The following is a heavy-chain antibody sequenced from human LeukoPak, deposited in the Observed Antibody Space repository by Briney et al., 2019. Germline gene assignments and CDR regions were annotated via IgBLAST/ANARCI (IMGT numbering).Heavy chain of an antibody. J-gene: IGHJ3*02. CDR1: GGSISSYY. CDR2: IYYSGST. Sequence: SGTLSLTCTVSGGSISSYYWSWIRQPPGKGLEWIGYIYYSGSTNYNPSLKSRVTISVDTSKNQFSLKLSSVTAADTAVYYCAVTAIEAFDIWGQGTMVTVSS. D-gene: IGHD2-21*02. CDR3: AVTAIEAFDI. V-gene: IGHV4-59*08.